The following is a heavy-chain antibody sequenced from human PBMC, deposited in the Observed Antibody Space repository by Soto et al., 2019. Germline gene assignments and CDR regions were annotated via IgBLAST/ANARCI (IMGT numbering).Heavy chain of an antibody. V-gene: IGHV4-31*03. J-gene: IGHJ4*02. CDR1: GASITRGGFL. CDR3: ARSEVVVIRIDI. D-gene: IGHD3-16*02. Sequence: PSETLSLTCSVSGASITRGGFLWTWIRQHPGKGLEWIGFISYNGRTSYNPSLESRVTISSDTSKNQFSLQLSSVTAADTAVYYCARSEVVVIRIDIWGQVTPGTVSS. CDR2: ISYNGRT.